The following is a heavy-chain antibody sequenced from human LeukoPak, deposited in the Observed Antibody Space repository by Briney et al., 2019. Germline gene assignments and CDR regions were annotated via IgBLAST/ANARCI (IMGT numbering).Heavy chain of an antibody. CDR2: ITSGGTST. CDR1: GFTFSSYA. D-gene: IGHD1-1*01. Sequence: GGSLRLSRAASGFTFSSYAMSWVRQAPGKGLEWVSAITSGGTSTYFADSVTGRFTVSRDNSKNTLYLQMNSLRAEDTAVYYCAKDLRLSSWVQLIFDPWGQGTLVTVSS. J-gene: IGHJ5*02. V-gene: IGHV3-23*01. CDR3: AKDLRLSSWVQLIFDP.